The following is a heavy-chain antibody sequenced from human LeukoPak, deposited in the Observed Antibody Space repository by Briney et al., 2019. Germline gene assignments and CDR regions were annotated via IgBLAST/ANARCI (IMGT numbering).Heavy chain of an antibody. CDR1: GFTFSSYS. Sequence: PGGSLRLSCAPSGFTFSSYSMNWVRQAPGKGLEWVSSISSSSSYIYYADSVKGRFTISRDNAKNSLYLQMNSLRAEDTAVYYCARDVGEEHYYDSSGPIIGWGQGTLVTVSS. J-gene: IGHJ4*02. V-gene: IGHV3-21*01. CDR2: ISSSSSYI. D-gene: IGHD3-22*01. CDR3: ARDVGEEHYYDSSGPIIG.